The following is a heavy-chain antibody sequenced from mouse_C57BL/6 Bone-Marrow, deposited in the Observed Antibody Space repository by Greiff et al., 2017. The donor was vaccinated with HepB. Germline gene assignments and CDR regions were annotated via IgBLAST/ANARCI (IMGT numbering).Heavy chain of an antibody. J-gene: IGHJ4*01. CDR2: IYPGDGDT. Sequence: QVQLKESGPELVKPGASVKISCKASGYAFSSSWMNWVKQRPGKGLEWIGRIYPGDGDTNYNGKFKGKATLTADKSSSTAYMQLSSLTSEDSAVYFCARWLLPMDYWGQGTSVTVSS. V-gene: IGHV1-82*01. CDR3: ARWLLPMDY. CDR1: GYAFSSSW. D-gene: IGHD2-3*01.